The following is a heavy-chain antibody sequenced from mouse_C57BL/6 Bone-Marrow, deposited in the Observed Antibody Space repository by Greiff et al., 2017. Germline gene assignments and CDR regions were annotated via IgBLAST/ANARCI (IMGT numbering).Heavy chain of an antibody. CDR2: ISDGGSYT. D-gene: IGHD1-1*01. CDR3: ARGDYGSSLYYYAMDY. J-gene: IGHJ4*01. Sequence: EVQVVESGGGLVKPGGSLKLSCAASGFTFSSYAMSWVRQTPEKRLEWVATISDGGSYTYYPDNVKGRFTISRDNAKNNLYLQMSHLKSEDTAMYYGARGDYGSSLYYYAMDYWGQGTSVTVSS. CDR1: GFTFSSYA. V-gene: IGHV5-4*01.